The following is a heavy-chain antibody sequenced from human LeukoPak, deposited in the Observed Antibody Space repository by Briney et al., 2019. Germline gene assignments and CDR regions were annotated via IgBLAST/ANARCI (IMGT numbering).Heavy chain of an antibody. CDR1: GGSFSGYY. CDR2: INHSGST. D-gene: IGHD7-27*01. CDR3: ARDRITGAIRDFYYYYMDV. V-gene: IGHV4-34*01. J-gene: IGHJ6*03. Sequence: PSETLSLTCAVYGGSFSGYYWSWIRQPPGKGLEWIGEINHSGSTNYNPSLRGPVTISVDTSKNQFSLRLSSVTAADAAVYYCARDRITGAIRDFYYYYMDVWGKGTTVTVSS.